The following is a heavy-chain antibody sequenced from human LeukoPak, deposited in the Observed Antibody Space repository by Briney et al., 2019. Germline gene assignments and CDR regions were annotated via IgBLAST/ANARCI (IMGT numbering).Heavy chain of an antibody. Sequence: PGGSLRLSCAASGFTFSSYAMSWVRQAPGKGLEWVSAISGGGGSTYYADSVKGRFTISRDNSKNTLYLQMNSLRAEDTAVYYCAKDFSVSSWFRMDVWGQGTTVTVSS. J-gene: IGHJ6*02. V-gene: IGHV3-23*01. CDR1: GFTFSSYA. CDR3: AKDFSVSSWFRMDV. D-gene: IGHD6-13*01. CDR2: ISGGGGST.